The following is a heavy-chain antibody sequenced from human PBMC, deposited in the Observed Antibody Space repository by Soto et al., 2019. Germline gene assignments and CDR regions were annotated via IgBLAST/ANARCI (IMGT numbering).Heavy chain of an antibody. V-gene: IGHV3-21*06. CDR2: ISSTSSVI. CDR1: GFTFRSYS. D-gene: IGHD2-2*02. CDR3: LIGGRGYTRDDVLDA. Sequence: EVQLVESGGGLVKPGGSLRLSCVDSGFTFRSYSMNWVRQAPGKGLEWVASISSTSSVIWYADSLKGRFTISRDNAKNSLFLQMDSLRADDTAVYYCLIGGRGYTRDDVLDAWGHGTMVTVSP. J-gene: IGHJ3*01.